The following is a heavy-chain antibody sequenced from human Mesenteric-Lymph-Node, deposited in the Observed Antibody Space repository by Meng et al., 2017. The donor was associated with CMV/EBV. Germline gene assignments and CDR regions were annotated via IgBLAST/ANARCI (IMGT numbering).Heavy chain of an antibody. V-gene: IGHV4-59*01. D-gene: IGHD3-3*01. J-gene: IGHJ6*02. CDR2: IYYSGST. Sequence: GSLRLSCTVSGGSISSYYWSWIRQPPGKGLEWIGYIYYSGSTNYNPSLKSRVTISVDTSKNQFSLKLSSVTAADTAVYYCARVGGFLEWGNYYYGMDVWGQGTTVTVSS. CDR1: GGSISSYY. CDR3: ARVGGFLEWGNYYYGMDV.